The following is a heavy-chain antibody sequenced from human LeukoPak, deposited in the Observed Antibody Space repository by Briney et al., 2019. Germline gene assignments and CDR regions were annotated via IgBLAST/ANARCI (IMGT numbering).Heavy chain of an antibody. J-gene: IGHJ4*02. Sequence: GGSLRLSCAASGFTFSSYSMNWVRQAPGKGLEWVSSISSSSSYIYYADSVKGRFTISRDNAKNSLYLQMNSLRAEDTAVYYCAAPLLYNVLTGYYYDYWGQGTLVTVSS. CDR3: AAPLLYNVLTGYYYDY. CDR1: GFTFSSYS. CDR2: ISSSSSYI. V-gene: IGHV3-21*01. D-gene: IGHD3-9*01.